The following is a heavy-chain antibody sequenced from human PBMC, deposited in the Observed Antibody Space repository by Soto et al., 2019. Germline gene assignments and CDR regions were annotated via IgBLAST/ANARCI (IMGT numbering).Heavy chain of an antibody. D-gene: IGHD2-21*01. CDR3: ARHIRGNSCMDV. CDR1: GGSISSGGYY. CDR2: IYYSGIT. Sequence: SETLSLTCTVSGGSISSGGYYWGWIRQPPGKGLEWIGTIYYSGITHYNPSLKSRVTISVDTSKDQFSLKLSSVTAADTAVYYCARHIRGNSCMDVWGQGTTVTVSS. J-gene: IGHJ6*02. V-gene: IGHV4-39*01.